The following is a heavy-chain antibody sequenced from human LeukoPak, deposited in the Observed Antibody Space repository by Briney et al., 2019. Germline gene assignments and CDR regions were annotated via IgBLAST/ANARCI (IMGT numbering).Heavy chain of an antibody. D-gene: IGHD6-19*01. V-gene: IGHV3-73*01. Sequence: GGSLRLSCAASGFTFSDSAIHWVRQATGKGLEWVGRIRSKADTYATTYGASLKGRFTISRDDSRNRAYLQMSSLRTEDTAVYYCTREYSSGWPFGFWGQGTLVTVSS. J-gene: IGHJ4*02. CDR3: TREYSSGWPFGF. CDR1: GFTFSDSA. CDR2: IRSKADTYAT.